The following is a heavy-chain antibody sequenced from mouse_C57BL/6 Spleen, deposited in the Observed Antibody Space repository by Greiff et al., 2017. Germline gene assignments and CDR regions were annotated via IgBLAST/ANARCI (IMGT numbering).Heavy chain of an antibody. CDR2: IDPSDSYT. Sequence: QVQLKQPGAELVMPGASVKLSCKASGYTFTSYWMHWVKQRPGQGLEWIGEIDPSDSYTNYNQKFKGKSTLTVDKSSSTAYMQLSSLTSEDSAVYYCARREDSNGYFDDWGQGTTLTVSS. CDR1: GYTFTSYW. V-gene: IGHV1-69*01. J-gene: IGHJ2*01. D-gene: IGHD2-5*01. CDR3: ARREDSNGYFDD.